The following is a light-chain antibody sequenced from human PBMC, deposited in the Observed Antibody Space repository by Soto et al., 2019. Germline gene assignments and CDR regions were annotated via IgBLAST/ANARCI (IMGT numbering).Light chain of an antibody. V-gene: IGKV1-27*01. CDR2: AAS. CDR3: QNYNSAPFT. J-gene: IGKJ3*01. CDR1: QGISNY. Sequence: DIQMTQSPSSLSASVGDRVTSTCRASQGISNYLAWYQQKPGKVPKLLIYAASTLQSGVPSRFSGSGSGTDFTLTIRSLQPEDVATYYCQNYNSAPFTFGPWTKVDIK.